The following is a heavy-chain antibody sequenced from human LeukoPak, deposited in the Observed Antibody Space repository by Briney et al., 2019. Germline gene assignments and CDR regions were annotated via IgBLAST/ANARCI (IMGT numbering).Heavy chain of an antibody. D-gene: IGHD2-2*02. J-gene: IGHJ4*02. V-gene: IGHV3-21*01. CDR3: ASDRSDCSSTSCYTGVLDY. Sequence: GGSLRLSCAASGFTFSSYSMNWVRQAPGKGLEWVSSISSSSSYIYYADSVKGRFTISRDNAKNSLYLQMNSLRAEDTAVYYCASDRSDCSSTSCYTGVLDYWGQGTLVTVSS. CDR1: GFTFSSYS. CDR2: ISSSSSYI.